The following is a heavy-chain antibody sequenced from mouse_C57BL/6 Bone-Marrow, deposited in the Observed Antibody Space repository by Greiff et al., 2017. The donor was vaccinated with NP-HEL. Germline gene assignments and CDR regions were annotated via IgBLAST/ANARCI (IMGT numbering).Heavy chain of an antibody. D-gene: IGHD1-1*01. CDR2: IWGGGST. CDR3: DKHSWYYGSSPYAMDY. V-gene: IGHV2-9*01. CDR1: GFSLTSYG. Sequence: VQGVESGPGLVAPSQSLSITCTVSGFSLTSYGVDWVRQPPGKGLEWLGVIWGGGSTNYNSALMSRLSISKDNSKSQVFLKMNSLQTDDTAMYYWDKHSWYYGSSPYAMDYWGQGTSVTVSS. J-gene: IGHJ4*01.